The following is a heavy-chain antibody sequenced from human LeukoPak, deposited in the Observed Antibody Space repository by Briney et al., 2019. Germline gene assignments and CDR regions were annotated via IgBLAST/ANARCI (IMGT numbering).Heavy chain of an antibody. CDR1: GGSISSGSYY. CDR3: ATDYGDYVF. Sequence: SQTLSLTCTVSGGSISSGSYYWSRIRQPAGKGLEWIGRIYTSGGTNYNPSLKSRVTISVDTSKNQFSLKLSSVTAADTAVYYCATDYGDYVFWGQGTLVTVSS. J-gene: IGHJ4*02. D-gene: IGHD4-17*01. CDR2: IYTSGGT. V-gene: IGHV4-61*02.